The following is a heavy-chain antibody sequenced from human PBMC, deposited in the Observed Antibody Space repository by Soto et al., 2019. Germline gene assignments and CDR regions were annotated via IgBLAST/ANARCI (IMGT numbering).Heavy chain of an antibody. CDR1: GGSFSGYY. Sequence: QVQLQQWGAGPLRPLETLSLTCGVSGGSFSGYYWAWIRQSPGKGLEWIGAINDRGSINYNPSLKNRVSISVDTSKNHYSLNLRSVTAADTAVYYCARESHDILTGPPWVWYFDLWGRGTLVTVSS. D-gene: IGHD3-9*01. CDR3: ARESHDILTGPPWVWYFDL. CDR2: INDRGSI. J-gene: IGHJ2*01. V-gene: IGHV4-34*01.